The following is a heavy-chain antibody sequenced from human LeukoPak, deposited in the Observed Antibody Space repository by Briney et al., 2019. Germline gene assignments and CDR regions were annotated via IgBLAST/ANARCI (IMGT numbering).Heavy chain of an antibody. CDR3: ARRVYCSSTSCYKRGNWFDP. CDR2: ISSSGSTI. CDR1: GFTFSDYY. D-gene: IGHD2-2*01. Sequence: PGGSLRLSCAASGFTFSDYYMSWIRQAPGKGLEWVSYISSSGSTIYYADSVKGRFTISRDNAKNSLYLQMNSLRAEDTAVYYCARRVYCSSTSCYKRGNWFDPWGQGTLVTVSS. J-gene: IGHJ5*02. V-gene: IGHV3-11*01.